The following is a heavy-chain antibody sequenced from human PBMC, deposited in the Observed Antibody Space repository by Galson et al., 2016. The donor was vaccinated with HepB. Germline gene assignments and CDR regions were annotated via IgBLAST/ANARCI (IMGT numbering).Heavy chain of an antibody. D-gene: IGHD3-10*01. J-gene: IGHJ6*02. Sequence: SETLSLTCTVAGGSIGSGYHHWGWIRQPPGKGLEWIRSVSYSGSRFYNPSLESRVTLSQDKSTNQFSLEVTSVTAADTAVYFCARGVRLGEGMEVWGQGTTVIISS. CDR3: ARGVRLGEGMEV. CDR2: VSYSGSR. V-gene: IGHV4-39*07. CDR1: GGSIGSGYHH.